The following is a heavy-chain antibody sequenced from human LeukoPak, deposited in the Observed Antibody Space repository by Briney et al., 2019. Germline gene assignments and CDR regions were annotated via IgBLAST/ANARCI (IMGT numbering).Heavy chain of an antibody. V-gene: IGHV1-69*04. Sequence: ASVKVSCKASGGTFSSYAISWVRQAPGQGLEWMGRIIPILGIANYAQKFQGRVTITADKSTSTAYMELSSLRSEDTAVYYYASYSGDFDYWGQGTLVTVSS. J-gene: IGHJ4*02. CDR3: ASYSGDFDY. D-gene: IGHD2-15*01. CDR2: IIPILGIA. CDR1: GGTFSSYA.